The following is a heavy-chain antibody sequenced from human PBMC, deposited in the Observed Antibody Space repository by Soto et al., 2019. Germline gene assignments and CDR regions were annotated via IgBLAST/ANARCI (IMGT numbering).Heavy chain of an antibody. CDR1: GFTFSSYA. CDR2: ISYDGSNK. D-gene: IGHD2-2*01. CDR3: AKELEPIVVVPAAFDY. Sequence: GGSLRLSCAASGFTFSSYAMHWVRQAPGKGLEWVAVISYDGSNKYYADSVKGRFTISRDNSKNTLYLQMNSLRAEDTAVYYCAKELEPIVVVPAAFDYWGQGTLVTVSS. J-gene: IGHJ4*02. V-gene: IGHV3-30-3*01.